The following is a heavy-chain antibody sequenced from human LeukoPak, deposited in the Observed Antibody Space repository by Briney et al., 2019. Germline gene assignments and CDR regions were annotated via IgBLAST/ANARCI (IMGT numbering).Heavy chain of an antibody. V-gene: IGHV4-34*01. Sequence: KPSETLSLTCAVYGGSFSGYYWSWIRQPPGKGLEWIGEINHSGSTNYNPSPKSRDTISVDTSKNQFSLKLSSVTAADAAVYYCARGKVRYGGSYTRPGWFDPWGQGTLVTVSS. CDR1: GGSFSGYY. D-gene: IGHD1-26*01. CDR2: INHSGST. CDR3: ARGKVRYGGSYTRPGWFDP. J-gene: IGHJ5*02.